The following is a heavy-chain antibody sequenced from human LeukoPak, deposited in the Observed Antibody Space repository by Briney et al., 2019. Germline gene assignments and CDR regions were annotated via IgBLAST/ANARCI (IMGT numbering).Heavy chain of an antibody. D-gene: IGHD3-10*01. V-gene: IGHV1-2*02. CDR1: GYTFTGYY. J-gene: IGHJ3*02. Sequence: GASVKVSCKASGYTFTGYYMHWVRQAPGQGLEWMGWINPNSGGTNYAQKFQGRVTMTRDTSISTAYMELSRLRSDDTAVYYCACYRDYYGSGSYLAFDIWGQGTMVTVSS. CDR3: ACYRDYYGSGSYLAFDI. CDR2: INPNSGGT.